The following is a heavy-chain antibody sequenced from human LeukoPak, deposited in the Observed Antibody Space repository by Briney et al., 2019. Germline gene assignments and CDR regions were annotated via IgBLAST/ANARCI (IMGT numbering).Heavy chain of an antibody. J-gene: IGHJ1*01. CDR3: ACARYCSGGTSAGYFQH. CDR2: IYYSGST. Sequence: SETLSLTCTVSAGTISSYYWSWIRQPPGKGLEWIGYIYYSGSTNYNPSLKSRVTISVYTSKNQFSLKLSSVTAADTAVYHCACARYCSGGTSAGYFQHWGQGTLVTVSS. V-gene: IGHV4-59*01. CDR1: AGTISSYY. D-gene: IGHD2-15*01.